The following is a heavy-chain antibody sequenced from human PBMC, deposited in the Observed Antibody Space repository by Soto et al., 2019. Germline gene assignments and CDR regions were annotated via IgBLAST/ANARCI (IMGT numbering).Heavy chain of an antibody. CDR1: GFTFSSYA. CDR3: VRSYSGYRTPIDY. CDR2: ISSNGGST. J-gene: IGHJ4*02. D-gene: IGHD5-12*01. Sequence: GSLRLSCSASGFTFSSYAMHWVRQAPGKGLEYVSAISSNGGSTYYADSVKGRFTISRDNSKNTLYLQMSSLRAEDTAVYYCVRSYSGYRTPIDYWGQGTLVTVSS. V-gene: IGHV3-64D*08.